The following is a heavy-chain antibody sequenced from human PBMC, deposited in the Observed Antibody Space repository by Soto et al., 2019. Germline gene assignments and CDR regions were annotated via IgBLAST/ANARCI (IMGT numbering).Heavy chain of an antibody. V-gene: IGHV1-69*13. CDR1: GGTFSSYA. J-gene: IGHJ6*02. D-gene: IGHD2-15*01. CDR2: IIPIFGTA. CDR3: ARSIVVVVAANPPGYYGMDV. Sequence: SVKVSCKASGGTFSSYAISWVRQAPGQGLEWMGGIIPIFGTANYAQKFQGRVTITADESTSTAYMELSSLRSEDTAVYYCARSIVVVVAANPPGYYGMDVWGQGTTVTVSS.